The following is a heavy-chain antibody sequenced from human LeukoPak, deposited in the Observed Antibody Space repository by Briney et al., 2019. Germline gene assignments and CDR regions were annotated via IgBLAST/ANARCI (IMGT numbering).Heavy chain of an antibody. CDR1: GYTFTSNG. J-gene: IGHJ5*02. D-gene: IGHD1-1*01. CDR2: IYPKNGGT. CDR3: ARDTTRNYFDP. V-gene: IGHV1-2*02. Sequence: GASVKVSCKTSGYTFTSNGISWVRQAPGQGPEWMGWIYPKNGGTHYAQKFEGRVTMTSDTSISTAYMELSRLRSDDTAVYYCARDTTRNYFDPWGQGTLVTVSS.